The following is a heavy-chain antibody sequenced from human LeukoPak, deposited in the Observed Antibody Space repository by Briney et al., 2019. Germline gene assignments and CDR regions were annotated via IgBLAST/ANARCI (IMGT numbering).Heavy chain of an antibody. CDR2: INPNSGGT. D-gene: IGHD5-24*01. CDR3: AREGMATIGY. CDR1: GYTLTGYY. Sequence: ASVKVSCKASGYTLTGYYMHWVRQAPGQGLEWMGRINPNSGGTNYAQKFQGRVTMTRDTSISTAYMEMSSLRADDTAVYYCAREGMATIGYWGQGTLVTVSS. J-gene: IGHJ4*02. V-gene: IGHV1-2*06.